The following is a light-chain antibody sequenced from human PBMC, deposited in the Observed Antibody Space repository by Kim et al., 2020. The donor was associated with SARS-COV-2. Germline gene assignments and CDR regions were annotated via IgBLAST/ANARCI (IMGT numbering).Light chain of an antibody. V-gene: IGKV3-20*01. Sequence: PGERATLSCRASQTVTSTSLAWYQQKPGQAPRLLIYGASTGVTGIPDRFSGSGSGTDFTLTISRLEPEDFAVYYCHQYATSPWTFGQGTKLEI. J-gene: IGKJ1*01. CDR3: HQYATSPWT. CDR1: QTVTSTS. CDR2: GAS.